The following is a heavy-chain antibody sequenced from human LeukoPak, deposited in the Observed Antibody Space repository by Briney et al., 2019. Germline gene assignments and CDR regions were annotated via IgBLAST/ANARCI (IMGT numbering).Heavy chain of an antibody. V-gene: IGHV1-46*01. CDR3: ARVETAMAHDY. CDR2: INPSGGST. CDR1: GYTFTSYY. J-gene: IGHJ4*02. Sequence: GASVKVSCKASGYTFTSYYMHWVRQAPGQGLEWMGIINPSGGSTSYAQKFQGGVTMTRDTSTSTVYMELSSLRSEDTAVYYCARVETAMAHDYWGQGTLVTVSS. D-gene: IGHD5-18*01.